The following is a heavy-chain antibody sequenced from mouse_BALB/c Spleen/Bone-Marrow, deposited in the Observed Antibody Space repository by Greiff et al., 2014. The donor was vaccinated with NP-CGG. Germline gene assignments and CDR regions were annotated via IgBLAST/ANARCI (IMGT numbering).Heavy chain of an antibody. D-gene: IGHD1-1*01. J-gene: IGHJ2*01. CDR2: ISSCGGYT. V-gene: IGHV5-6-4*01. Sequence: EVQLVESGGGLVKPGGSLKLSCAASGFSFSSYTMSWVRQTPEKRLEWVATISSCGGYTYYPDSVKGRFTISRDNAKNTLYLQMSSLKSEDTAMYYCKRDRGGIATVVATPFDYWGQGNTLTVAS. CDR1: GFSFSSYT. CDR3: KRDRGGIATVVATPFDY.